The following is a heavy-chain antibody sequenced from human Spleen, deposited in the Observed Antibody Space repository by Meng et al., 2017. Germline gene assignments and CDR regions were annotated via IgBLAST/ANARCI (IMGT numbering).Heavy chain of an antibody. V-gene: IGHV3-15*01. Sequence: GESPKISCVASGFSFTDAWMSWVRQAPGKGLEWVGRIKSNSDGGTTDYAAPVKGRFTISRDDSKNTLYLQMNSLITEDTAVYFCATGAAAGDHWGQGTLVTVSS. D-gene: IGHD6-13*01. CDR1: GFSFTDAW. J-gene: IGHJ4*02. CDR2: IKSNSDGGTT. CDR3: ATGAAAGDH.